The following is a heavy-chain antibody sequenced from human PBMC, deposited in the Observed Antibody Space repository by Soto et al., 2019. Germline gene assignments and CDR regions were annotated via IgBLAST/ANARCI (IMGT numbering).Heavy chain of an antibody. CDR2: IAWNSGTR. CDR1: AYTFEDYA. J-gene: IGHJ5*02. Sequence: PGGSLRLSCAASAYTFEDYAMHWVRQVPGKGLEWVSGIAWNSGTRDYAGSVKGRFTISRDNAKNSLYLQMNSLRAEDTALYYCAKAGKSVTNFFDWFDPWGQGTLVTVSS. D-gene: IGHD4-17*01. CDR3: AKAGKSVTNFFDWFDP. V-gene: IGHV3-9*01.